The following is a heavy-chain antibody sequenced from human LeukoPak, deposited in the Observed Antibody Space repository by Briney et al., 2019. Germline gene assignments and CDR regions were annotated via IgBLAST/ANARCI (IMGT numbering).Heavy chain of an antibody. CDR2: INPSGGST. V-gene: IGHV1-46*01. CDR1: GYTFTSYY. D-gene: IGHD2-15*01. CDR3: ARTSDCSGGSCTGEYFQH. Sequence: ASVKVSCKASGYTFTSYYMHWVRQAPGQGLEWMGIINPSGGSTSYAQKFQGRVTMTRDMSTSTVYMELSSLRSEDTAVYYCARTSDCSGGSCTGEYFQHWGQGTLVTVSS. J-gene: IGHJ1*01.